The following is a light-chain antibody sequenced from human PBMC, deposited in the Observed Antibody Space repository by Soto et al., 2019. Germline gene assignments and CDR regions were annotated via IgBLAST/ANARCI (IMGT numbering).Light chain of an antibody. Sequence: EIVLTQSPATLSLSPGERATLSCRASQSVSSYLAWYQQKPGQAPRLVIYDASNRATGIPARFSGSGSGTDFTLTISSLESVYFAVYVYQQRRNWPPLTFGGGTKVEIK. J-gene: IGKJ4*01. CDR1: QSVSSY. CDR2: DAS. V-gene: IGKV3-11*01. CDR3: QQRRNWPPLT.